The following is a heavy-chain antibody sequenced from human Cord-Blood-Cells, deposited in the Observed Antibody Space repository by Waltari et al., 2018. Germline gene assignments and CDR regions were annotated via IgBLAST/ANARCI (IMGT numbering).Heavy chain of an antibody. CDR2: IYHSGST. CDR3: ARKVRLELRGSYYFDY. CDR1: GYSISSGYS. V-gene: IGHV4-38-2*01. J-gene: IGHJ4*02. Sequence: QVQLQESGPGLVKPSETLSLTCAVSGYSISSGYSWGWIRQPPGKGLEWIGSIYHSGSTYYNPSLKSRVTISVDTSKNQFSLKLSSVTAADTAVYYCARKVRLELRGSYYFDYWGQGTLVTVSS. D-gene: IGHD1-7*01.